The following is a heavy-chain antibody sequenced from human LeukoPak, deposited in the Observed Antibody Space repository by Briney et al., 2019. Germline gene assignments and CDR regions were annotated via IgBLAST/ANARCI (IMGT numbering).Heavy chain of an antibody. V-gene: IGHV3-7*01. D-gene: IGHD6-13*01. Sequence: GGSLRLSCAASGFTFSSYWMSWVRQAPGKGLEWVANIKQDGSEKYYVDSVKGRFTISRDNAKNSLYLQMNSLRAEDTAVYYCARAGVEKSAYSSSWYLGYYYYYMDVWGKGTTVTISS. CDR3: ARAGVEKSAYSSSWYLGYYYYYMDV. J-gene: IGHJ6*03. CDR1: GFTFSSYW. CDR2: IKQDGSEK.